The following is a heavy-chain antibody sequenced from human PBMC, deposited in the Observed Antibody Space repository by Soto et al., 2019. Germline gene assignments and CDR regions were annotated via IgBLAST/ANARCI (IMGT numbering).Heavy chain of an antibody. J-gene: IGHJ6*03. Sequence: ASVKVSCKASGGTFSSYAISWVRQAPGQGLEWMGGIIPNSGNTGYAQKFQGRVTMTRNTSISTAYMELSSLRSEDAAVYYCARGQGSSDYYYYYMDVWGKGTTVTVSS. CDR1: GGTFSSYA. CDR2: IIPNSGNT. CDR3: ARGQGSSDYYYYYMDV. V-gene: IGHV1-8*02.